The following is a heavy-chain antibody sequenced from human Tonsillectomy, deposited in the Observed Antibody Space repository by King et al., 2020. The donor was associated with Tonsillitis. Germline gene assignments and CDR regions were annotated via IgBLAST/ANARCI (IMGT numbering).Heavy chain of an antibody. Sequence: VQLVESGGGLVQPGGSLRLSCAASGFTFSSYWMHWVRQAPGKGLVWVSRINSDGSSTSYADSVKGRFTISRDTAKHTLSLQMNRLRAEDTAVYYCARGRNYDCWSGYLDYWGQGTLVTVSS. CDR1: GFTFSSYW. D-gene: IGHD3-3*01. V-gene: IGHV3-74*01. CDR2: INSDGSST. CDR3: ARGRNYDCWSGYLDY. J-gene: IGHJ4*02.